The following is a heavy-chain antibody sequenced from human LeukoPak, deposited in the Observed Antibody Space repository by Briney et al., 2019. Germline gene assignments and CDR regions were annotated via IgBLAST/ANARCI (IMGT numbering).Heavy chain of an antibody. J-gene: IGHJ4*02. CDR3: ARVPGIAVAGNVIRTYFDY. D-gene: IGHD6-19*01. CDR2: IYHSGST. CDR1: GGSISSSNW. Sequence: KPSETLSLTCAVSGGSISSSNWWTWVRQPPGKGLEWIGEIYHSGSTNYNPSLKSRVTISVDKSKNQFSLKLNSVTAADTAVYYCARVPGIAVAGNVIRTYFDYWGQGTLVTVSS. V-gene: IGHV4-4*02.